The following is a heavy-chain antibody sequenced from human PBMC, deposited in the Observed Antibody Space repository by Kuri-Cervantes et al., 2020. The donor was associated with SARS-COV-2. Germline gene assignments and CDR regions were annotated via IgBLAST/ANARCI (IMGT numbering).Heavy chain of an antibody. D-gene: IGHD7-27*01. CDR1: GYSISSGYY. CDR3: ARHGGQTNWGKGDY. J-gene: IGHJ4*02. CDR2: IYHSGST. V-gene: IGHV4-38-2*01. Sequence: ESLKISCAVSGYSISSGYYWGWIRQPPGKGLEWIGSIYHSGSTYYNPSLKSRVTISVDTSKNQFSLKLSSVTAADTAVYYCARHGGQTNWGKGDYWGQGTLVTVSS.